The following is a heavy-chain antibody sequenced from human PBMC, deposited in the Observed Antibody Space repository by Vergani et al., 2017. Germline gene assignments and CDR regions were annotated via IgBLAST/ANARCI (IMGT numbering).Heavy chain of an antibody. CDR2: INHSGST. CDR1: GGSFSGYY. J-gene: IGHJ5*02. D-gene: IGHD2-2*02. Sequence: QVQLQQWGAGLLKPSETLSLTCAVYGGSFSGYYWSWIRQPPGKGLEWIGEINHSGSTNYNPSLKSRVTISVDTSKNQFSLKLSSVTAADTAVYYCARGPRRHCXSTSCYTGNRWFDPWGQGTLVTVSS. CDR3: ARGPRRHCXSTSCYTGNRWFDP. V-gene: IGHV4-34*01.